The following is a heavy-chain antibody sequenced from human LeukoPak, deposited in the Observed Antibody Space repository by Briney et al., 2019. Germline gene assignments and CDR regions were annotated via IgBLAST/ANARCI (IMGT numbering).Heavy chain of an antibody. CDR2: IYPGDADT. CDR1: GYSFTNYW. J-gene: IGHJ5*02. V-gene: IGHV5-51*01. CDR3: ARGDYGSGSYLNWFDP. Sequence: GESLKISCKGSGYSFTNYWIGWVRQMPGKGLEWMGIIYPGDADTRYSPSFQGQVTISADKSISTAYLQWSSLKASDTATYYCARGDYGSGSYLNWFDPWGQGTLVTVSS. D-gene: IGHD3-10*01.